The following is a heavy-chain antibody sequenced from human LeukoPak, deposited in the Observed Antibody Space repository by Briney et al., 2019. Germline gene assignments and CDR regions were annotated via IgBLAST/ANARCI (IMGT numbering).Heavy chain of an antibody. J-gene: IGHJ4*02. D-gene: IGHD3-9*01. CDR1: GFTFSSYA. Sequence: GGSLRLSCAASGFTFSSYAMSWVRQAPGKGLEWVSAISGSGGSTYYADSVKGRFTISRDNSKSTLYLQMNSLRAEDTAVYYCAKFYDILTGPDYWGQGTLVTVSS. CDR3: AKFYDILTGPDY. CDR2: ISGSGGST. V-gene: IGHV3-23*01.